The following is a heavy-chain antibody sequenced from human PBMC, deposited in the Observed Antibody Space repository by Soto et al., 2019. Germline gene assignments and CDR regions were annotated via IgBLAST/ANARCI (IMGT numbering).Heavy chain of an antibody. J-gene: IGHJ4*02. Sequence: ASVKVSCKASGYTFTSYGISWVRQAPGQGLEWMGWISAYNGNTNYAQKLQGRVTMTTDTSTSTAYTELRSLRSDDTAVYYCARISDRQGDIDYWGQGTLVSVSA. CDR1: GYTFTSYG. D-gene: IGHD2-21*01. V-gene: IGHV1-18*01. CDR2: ISAYNGNT. CDR3: ARISDRQGDIDY.